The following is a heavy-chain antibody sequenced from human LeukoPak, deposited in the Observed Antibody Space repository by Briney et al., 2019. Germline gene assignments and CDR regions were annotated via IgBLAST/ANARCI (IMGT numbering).Heavy chain of an antibody. V-gene: IGHV3-30*02. CDR1: GFTFSSYG. Sequence: GGSLRLSCAASGFTFSSYGMHWVRQAPGKGLEWVAFIRYDGSNKYYADSVNGRFTISRDNSKNTLYLQMNRLRAEDTAVYYCAKDSGSSRIFDYWGQGTLVTVSS. CDR3: AKDSGSSRIFDY. CDR2: IRYDGSNK. D-gene: IGHD3-10*01. J-gene: IGHJ4*02.